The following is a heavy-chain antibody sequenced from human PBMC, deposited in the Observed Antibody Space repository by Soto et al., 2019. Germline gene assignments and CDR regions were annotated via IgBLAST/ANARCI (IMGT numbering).Heavy chain of an antibody. Sequence: QVQLQESGPGLVKPSQTLSLTCTVSGGSISSGGYYWSWIRQHPGKGLEWIGYIYYSGSTYYNPSLKSRVTISVDTSKNQFSLKLSSVTAADTAVYYGARDRDIVATIRAFDIWGQGTMVTVSS. CDR3: ARDRDIVATIRAFDI. CDR1: GGSISSGGYY. CDR2: IYYSGST. V-gene: IGHV4-31*03. D-gene: IGHD5-12*01. J-gene: IGHJ3*02.